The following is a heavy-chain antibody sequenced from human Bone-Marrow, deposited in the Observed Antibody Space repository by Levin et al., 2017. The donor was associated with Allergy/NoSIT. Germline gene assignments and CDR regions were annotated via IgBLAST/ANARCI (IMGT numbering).Heavy chain of an antibody. CDR1: GFTVSRYW. CDR2: INQDGSEK. J-gene: IGHJ4*02. CDR3: ARDWGTSASGTGCDY. V-gene: IGHV3-7*01. Sequence: GGSLRLSCAVSGFTVSRYWMPWVRHAPGKGLEWVANINQDGSEKYYVDSVKGRFTISRDNAKNSLYLQMNNMRAEDTAMYYCARDWGTSASGTGCDYWGQGTLVTVSS. D-gene: IGHD6-13*01.